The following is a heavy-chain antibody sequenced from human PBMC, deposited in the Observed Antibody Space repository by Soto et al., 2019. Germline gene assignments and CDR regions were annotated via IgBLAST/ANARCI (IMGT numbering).Heavy chain of an antibody. D-gene: IGHD3-22*01. V-gene: IGHV1-18*01. CDR3: ASTNSGYYFDAFDL. Sequence: QVQLVQSGAEVKKPWASVKVSCKASGYTFTSYGISWVRQAPGQGLAWMGSISAYNGNTNYAQKLQGRVTMTTDTSTSTAYMELRSLRSDDTAVYYCASTNSGYYFDAFDLWGQGTMVTVSS. CDR2: ISAYNGNT. J-gene: IGHJ3*01. CDR1: GYTFTSYG.